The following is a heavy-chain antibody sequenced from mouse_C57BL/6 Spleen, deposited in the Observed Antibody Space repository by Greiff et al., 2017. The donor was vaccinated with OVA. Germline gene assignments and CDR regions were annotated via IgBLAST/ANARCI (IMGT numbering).Heavy chain of an antibody. J-gene: IGHJ2*01. CDR2: ISDGGSYT. V-gene: IGHV5-4*01. CDR1: GFTFSSYA. D-gene: IGHD3-2*02. Sequence: EVMLVESGGGLVKPGGSLKLSCAASGFTFSSYAMSWVRQTPEKRLEWVATISDGGSYTYYPDNVKGRFTISRDNAKNNLYLQMSHLKSEDTAMYYCARDQERGYFDYWGQGTTLTVSS. CDR3: ARDQERGYFDY.